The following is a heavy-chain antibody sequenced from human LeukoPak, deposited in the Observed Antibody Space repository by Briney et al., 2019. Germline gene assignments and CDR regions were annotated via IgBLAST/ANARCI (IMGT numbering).Heavy chain of an antibody. CDR2: FYTSGTT. J-gene: IGHJ2*01. D-gene: IGHD2-2*01. CDR3: ARTVVNLDWYFDL. CDR1: GVSISSYS. V-gene: IGHV4-4*07. Sequence: PSETLSLTCSVSGVSISSYSWNWTRQPAGKGLEWIGRFYTSGTTNYNPSLKSRVTMSIDTSKNQVTLKMRSVTAADTAVYYCARTVVNLDWYFDLWGRGTLVSVSS.